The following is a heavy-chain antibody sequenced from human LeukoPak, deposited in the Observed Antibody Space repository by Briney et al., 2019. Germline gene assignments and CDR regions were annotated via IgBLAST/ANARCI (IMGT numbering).Heavy chain of an antibody. Sequence: PGGSLRLSCAASGFTFSSYAMHWVRQAPGKGLERVAVISYDGSNKYYADSVKGRFTISRDNSKNTLYLQMNSLRAEDTAVYYCAREGSKYYFDYWGQGTLVTVSS. J-gene: IGHJ4*02. CDR2: ISYDGSNK. CDR1: GFTFSSYA. D-gene: IGHD2-15*01. CDR3: AREGSKYYFDY. V-gene: IGHV3-30*04.